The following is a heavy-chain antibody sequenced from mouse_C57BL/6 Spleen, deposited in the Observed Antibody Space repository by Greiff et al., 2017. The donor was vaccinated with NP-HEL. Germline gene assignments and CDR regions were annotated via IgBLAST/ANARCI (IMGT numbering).Heavy chain of an antibody. D-gene: IGHD1-1*01. CDR1: GFNFKNTY. Sequence: VQLQQSVAELVRPGASVKLSCTASGFNFKNTYMHWVKQRPEQGLEWIGRIDPANGNTKYAPKFPGKATITADTSSNPAYLQLSSLTSEDTAIYYCAPITTVVATGYFEVWGTGTTVTVSS. CDR2: IDPANGNT. J-gene: IGHJ1*03. V-gene: IGHV14-3*01. CDR3: APITTVVATGYFEV.